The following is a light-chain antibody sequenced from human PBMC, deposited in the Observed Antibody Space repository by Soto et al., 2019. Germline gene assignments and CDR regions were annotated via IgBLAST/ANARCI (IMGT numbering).Light chain of an antibody. J-gene: IGKJ3*01. V-gene: IGKV1-6*01. CDR1: QGIRND. CDR3: LKKYFSPFL. CDR2: AAS. Sequence: AIQMTQSPSALSASEGDRVTITCRASQGIRNDLDWFQQKPGKAPKLLIYAASNLQSGVPARFSGSGSGTDFTLTIRTPQLKDFFIYSCLKKYFSPFLFAPGPKVD.